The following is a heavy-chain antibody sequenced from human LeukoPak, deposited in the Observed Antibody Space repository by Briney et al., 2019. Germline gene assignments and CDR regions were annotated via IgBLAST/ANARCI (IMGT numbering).Heavy chain of an antibody. J-gene: IGHJ5*02. CDR3: ARLDCSSTSCYFGSGPFDP. CDR1: GFTFSDYY. V-gene: IGHV3-11*04. D-gene: IGHD2-2*01. Sequence: GGSLRLSCAASGFTFSDYYMSWIRQAPGKGLEWISYISSSGSAIYYADSVKGRFTISRDNAKNSLYLQMNSLRAEDTAVYYCARLDCSSTSCYFGSGPFDPWGQGTLVTVSS. CDR2: ISSSGSAI.